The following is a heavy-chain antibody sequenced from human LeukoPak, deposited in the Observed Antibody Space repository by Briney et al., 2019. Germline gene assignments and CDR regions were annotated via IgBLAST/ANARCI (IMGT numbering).Heavy chain of an antibody. Sequence: SEXLSLTCTVSGGSISSYYWSWIRQPAGKGLEWIGRIYTSGSTNYNPSLTSRVTMSVDTSKNQFSLKLSSVTAADTAVYYCAREGLYDYVWGSYRFDYWGQGTLVTVSS. CDR1: GGSISSYY. CDR2: IYTSGST. J-gene: IGHJ4*02. V-gene: IGHV4-4*07. CDR3: AREGLYDYVWGSYRFDY. D-gene: IGHD3-16*02.